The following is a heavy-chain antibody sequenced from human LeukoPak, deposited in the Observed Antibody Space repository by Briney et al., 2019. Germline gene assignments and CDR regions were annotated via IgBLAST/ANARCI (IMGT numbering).Heavy chain of an antibody. CDR2: IHSGGNT. CDR1: GLTVRTNY. D-gene: IGHD6-13*01. CDR3: ARCDSSRWNGIDY. J-gene: IGHJ4*02. Sequence: GRSLRPSCAASGLTVRTNYMGSVSQAPGKWLEWVSVIHSGGNTNYAASVMGRFTHSRDNSRNTMDLQMSSLRAEDTAVYYCARCDSSRWNGIDYWGQGTLVTVSS. V-gene: IGHV3-53*01.